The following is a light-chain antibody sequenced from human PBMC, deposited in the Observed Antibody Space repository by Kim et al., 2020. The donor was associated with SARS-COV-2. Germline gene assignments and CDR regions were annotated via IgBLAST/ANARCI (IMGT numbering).Light chain of an antibody. CDR3: QQANSFPFT. CDR2: AAS. CDR1: QSVSSS. V-gene: IGKV3-11*01. J-gene: IGKJ3*01. Sequence: WSPGERATLSCRASQSVSSSLAWYQQKPGQPPRLLIYAASNRATGIPARFSGSGSGTDFTLTISNLQPEDFATYYCQQANSFPFTFGPGTKVDIK.